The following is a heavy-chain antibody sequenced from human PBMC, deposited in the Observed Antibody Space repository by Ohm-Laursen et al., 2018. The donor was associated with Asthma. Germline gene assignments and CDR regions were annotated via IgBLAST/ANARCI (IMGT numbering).Heavy chain of an antibody. CDR3: ARTAYGDYYFDY. V-gene: IGHV3-74*01. J-gene: IGHJ4*02. CDR2: INSDGSST. Sequence: GSLRLSCSAAGFTFSSYCMHWVRQAPGKGLVWVSRINSDGSSTSYADSVKGRFTISRDNAKNTLYLQMNSLRAEDTAVYYCARTAYGDYYFDYWGQGTLVTVSS. D-gene: IGHD4-17*01. CDR1: GFTFSSYC.